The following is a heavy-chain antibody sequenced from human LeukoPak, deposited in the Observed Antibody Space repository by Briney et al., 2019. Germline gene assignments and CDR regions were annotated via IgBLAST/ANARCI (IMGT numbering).Heavy chain of an antibody. CDR2: IKQDGSEG. J-gene: IGHJ4*02. Sequence: GGSLRLSCAASGFTSSNYWMSWVRQAPGKGLEWVANIKQDGSEGFYVDSAKGRFTISRDNDKNSLHLQMNSLRVEDTAVYYCAKDRLPSQYTGYISWGQGTLVTVSS. CDR1: GFTSSNYW. D-gene: IGHD5-24*01. CDR3: AKDRLPSQYTGYIS. V-gene: IGHV3-7*01.